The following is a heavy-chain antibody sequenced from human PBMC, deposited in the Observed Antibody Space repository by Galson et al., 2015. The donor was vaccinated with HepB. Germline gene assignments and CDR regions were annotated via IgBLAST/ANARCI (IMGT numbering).Heavy chain of an antibody. CDR1: GFTFSSYG. CDR2: ISYDGSNK. J-gene: IGHJ6*02. CDR3: AKDGGTDYIIHYGMDV. Sequence: SLRLSCAASGFTFSSYGMHWVRQAPGKGLEWVAVISYDGSNKYYADSVKGRFTISRDNSKNTLYLQMNSLRAEDTAVYYCAKDGGTDYIIHYGMDVWGQGTTVTVSS. V-gene: IGHV3-30*18. D-gene: IGHD4-11*01.